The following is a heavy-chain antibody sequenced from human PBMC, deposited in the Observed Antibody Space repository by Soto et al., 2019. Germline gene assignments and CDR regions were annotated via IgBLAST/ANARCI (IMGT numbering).Heavy chain of an antibody. Sequence: EVQLLESGGGLVQPGGSLRLSCAASGFTFSSYYMSWVRQAPGRGLEWVATISGGGGRTDYADSVKGRFTISRDNSKSTLNLQMDTLRAEDTAIYYCAKAGIFGKIDYWGQGILVTVSS. V-gene: IGHV3-23*01. CDR3: AKAGIFGKIDY. J-gene: IGHJ4*02. D-gene: IGHD3-3*01. CDR1: GFTFSSYY. CDR2: ISGGGGRT.